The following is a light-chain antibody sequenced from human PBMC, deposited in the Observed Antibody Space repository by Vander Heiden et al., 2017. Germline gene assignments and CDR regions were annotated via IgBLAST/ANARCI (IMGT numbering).Light chain of an antibody. Sequence: QSALTQPPSVSGSPGQSVTISCTGTSRDVGNYNYVSWYQQHPGRAPKLIIFDVTRRPSGVPDRFSGSKSGNTASLTISGLQPEDDADYYCCSYAGSYTYGLGTGTTV. CDR3: CSYAGSYTYG. J-gene: IGLJ1*01. V-gene: IGLV2-11*01. CDR2: DVT. CDR1: SRDVGNYNY.